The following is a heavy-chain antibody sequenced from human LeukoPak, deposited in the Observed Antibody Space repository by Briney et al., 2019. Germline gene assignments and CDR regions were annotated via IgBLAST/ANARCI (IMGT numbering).Heavy chain of an antibody. V-gene: IGHV3-7*01. CDR2: LKQDGSEK. Sequence: GGSLRLSCAASGFTFDDYAMHWVRQAPGKGLEWVANLKQDGSEKYYVDSVKGRFTISRDNAKNSLYLQMNSLRAEDTAVYYCARDDTMVRGVIIKWGQGTLVTVSS. CDR3: ARDDTMVRGVIIK. J-gene: IGHJ4*02. D-gene: IGHD3-10*01. CDR1: GFTFDDYA.